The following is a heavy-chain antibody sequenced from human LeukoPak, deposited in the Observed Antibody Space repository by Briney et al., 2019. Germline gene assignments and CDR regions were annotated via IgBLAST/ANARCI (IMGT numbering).Heavy chain of an antibody. D-gene: IGHD2-2*01. Sequence: ASVKVSCKASGYTFTGYYIHWLRQAPGQGLEWLGRINPNSGVTGYAQAFQDRVTLTRDPSISTAYIELSSLTSDDTAVYYCGRSSRPLDCFDYWGQGTLVTVSS. J-gene: IGHJ4*02. V-gene: IGHV1-2*06. CDR2: INPNSGVT. CDR3: GRSSRPLDCFDY. CDR1: GYTFTGYY.